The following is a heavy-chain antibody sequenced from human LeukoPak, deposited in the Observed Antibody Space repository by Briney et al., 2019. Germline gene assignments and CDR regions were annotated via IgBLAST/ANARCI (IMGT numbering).Heavy chain of an antibody. Sequence: ASVKVSCKASGYTFTSYDINWMRQATGQGLEWMGWMNPNSGNTGYAQKFQGRVTMTRNTSISTAYMELSSLRSEDTAVYYCARGDIVVVVAARWSYGMDVWGQGTTVTVSS. CDR1: GYTFTSYD. D-gene: IGHD2-15*01. V-gene: IGHV1-8*01. J-gene: IGHJ6*02. CDR3: ARGDIVVVVAARWSYGMDV. CDR2: MNPNSGNT.